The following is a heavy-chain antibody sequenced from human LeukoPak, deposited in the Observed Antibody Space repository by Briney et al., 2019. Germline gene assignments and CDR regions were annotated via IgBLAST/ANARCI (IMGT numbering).Heavy chain of an antibody. Sequence: PSETLSLTCTVSGGSISSSSYYWGWIRQPPGKGLEWIGSIYYSGSTYYNPSPKSRVTISVDTSKNQFSLKLSSVTAADTAVYYCARLWGGSVSPVSSDWFDPWGQGTLVTVSS. CDR3: ARLWGGSVSPVSSDWFDP. CDR1: GGSISSSSYY. J-gene: IGHJ5*02. CDR2: IYYSGST. V-gene: IGHV4-39*01. D-gene: IGHD5-12*01.